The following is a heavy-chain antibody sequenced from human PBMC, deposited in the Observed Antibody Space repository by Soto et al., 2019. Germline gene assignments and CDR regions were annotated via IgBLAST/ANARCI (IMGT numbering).Heavy chain of an antibody. CDR1: GFSFSSYG. J-gene: IGHJ4*02. CDR3: ARGGYCTSSSCYIGVSFDY. V-gene: IGHV3-33*03. CDR2: IWYDGSNK. D-gene: IGHD2-2*02. Sequence: GGSLRLSCAASGFSFSSYGMHWVRQAPGKALEWVGDIWYDGSNKYYVDSVKGRFTISRDNSNNTLYLQMNSLRAEDTAMYYCARGGYCTSSSCYIGVSFDYWGQGALVTVSS.